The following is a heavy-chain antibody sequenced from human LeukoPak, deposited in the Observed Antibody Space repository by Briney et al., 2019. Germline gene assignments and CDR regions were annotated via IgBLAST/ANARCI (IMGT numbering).Heavy chain of an antibody. CDR2: IYSDNT. V-gene: IGHV3-66*03. Sequence: GGSLRLSCTVSGFTVSSNSMSWVRQAPGKGLEWVSFIYSDNTHYSDSVKGRFTISRDNSKNTLYLQMNSLRPEDTAVYYCARALYGATSFYYMDVWGKGTTVTVSS. D-gene: IGHD4-17*01. CDR1: GFTVSSNS. CDR3: ARALYGATSFYYMDV. J-gene: IGHJ6*03.